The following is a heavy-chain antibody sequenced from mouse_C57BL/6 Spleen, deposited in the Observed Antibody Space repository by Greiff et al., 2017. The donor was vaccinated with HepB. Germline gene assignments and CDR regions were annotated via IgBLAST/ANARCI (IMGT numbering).Heavy chain of an antibody. CDR2: INPSTGGT. J-gene: IGHJ4*01. V-gene: IGHV1-42*01. Sequence: VQLQQSGPELVKPGASVKISCKASGYSFTGYYMNWVKQSPEKSLEWIGEINPSTGGTTYNQKFKAKATLTVDKSSSTAYMQLKSLTSEDSAVYDCARSRNYAMDYWGQGTSVTVSS. D-gene: IGHD1-1*01. CDR1: GYSFTGYY. CDR3: ARSRNYAMDY.